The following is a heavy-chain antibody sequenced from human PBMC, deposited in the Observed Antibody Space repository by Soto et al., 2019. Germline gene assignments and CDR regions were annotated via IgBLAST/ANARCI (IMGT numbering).Heavy chain of an antibody. CDR2: IWYDGSNK. D-gene: IGHD6-19*01. Sequence: GGSLRLSCAASGFTFSSYGMHWVRQAPGKGLEWVAVIWYDGSNKYYADSVKGRFTISRDNFKNTLYLQMNSLRAEDTAVYYCARDRSSSGWYSNYYGMDVWGQGTTVTVSS. J-gene: IGHJ6*02. CDR1: GFTFSSYG. V-gene: IGHV3-33*01. CDR3: ARDRSSSGWYSNYYGMDV.